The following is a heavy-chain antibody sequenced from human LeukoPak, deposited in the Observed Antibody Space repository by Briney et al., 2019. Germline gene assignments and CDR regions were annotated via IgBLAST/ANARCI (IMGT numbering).Heavy chain of an antibody. J-gene: IGHJ4*02. V-gene: IGHV4-39*01. CDR2: LYYRGST. CDR3: ARHGSYSDSSGFYYRRPFDY. D-gene: IGHD3-22*01. CDR1: GGSISSSLHY. Sequence: SETLSLTCSVSGGSISSSLHYWGWIRQPPGKGLEWIGTLYYRGSTYRNSSLKSRVTLSVDTSRNQFSPKLDSVTAADTAVYYCARHGSYSDSSGFYYRRPFDYWGQGTLVTVSS.